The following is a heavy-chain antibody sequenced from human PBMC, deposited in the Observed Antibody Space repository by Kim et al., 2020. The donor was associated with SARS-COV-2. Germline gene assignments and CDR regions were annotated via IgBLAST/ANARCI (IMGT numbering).Heavy chain of an antibody. J-gene: IGHJ3*02. D-gene: IGHD4-17*01. CDR3: ARDLGKSGSMTTVAPDAFDI. CDR2: INPSGGST. V-gene: IGHV1-46*01. Sequence: ASVKVSCKASGYTFTSYYMHWVRQAPGQGLEWMGIINPSGGSTSYAQKFQGRVTMTRDTSTSTVYMELSSLRSEDTAVYYCARDLGKSGSMTTVAPDAFDIWGQGTMVTVSS. CDR1: GYTFTSYY.